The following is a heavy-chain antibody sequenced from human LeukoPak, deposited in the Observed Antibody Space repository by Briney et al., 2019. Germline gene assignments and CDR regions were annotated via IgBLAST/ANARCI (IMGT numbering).Heavy chain of an antibody. V-gene: IGHV3-53*01. D-gene: IGHD3-22*01. CDR3: AAYYYDSSGYGDY. J-gene: IGHJ4*02. CDR1: GFTVSSNY. Sequence: GGSLRLSCAASGFTVSSNYMSWVRQAPGKGLEWVSVIYSGGSTYYADSVKGRFTISRDNSKNTLYLQMNSLRAEDTAVYYCAAYYYDSSGYGDYWGQGTLVTVSS. CDR2: IYSGGST.